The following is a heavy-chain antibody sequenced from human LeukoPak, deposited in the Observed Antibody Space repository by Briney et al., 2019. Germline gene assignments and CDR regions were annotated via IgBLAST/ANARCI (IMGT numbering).Heavy chain of an antibody. Sequence: GESLKISCKGSGYSFTRYWIGWVRQMPGKGLELMGIIYPGDSDTRYSPSFQGQVTISADKSISTAYLQWSSLKASDTAMYYCARGFPGDNSGYLFDYWGQGTLVTVSS. CDR1: GYSFTRYW. J-gene: IGHJ4*02. CDR3: ARGFPGDNSGYLFDY. D-gene: IGHD3-22*01. CDR2: IYPGDSDT. V-gene: IGHV5-51*01.